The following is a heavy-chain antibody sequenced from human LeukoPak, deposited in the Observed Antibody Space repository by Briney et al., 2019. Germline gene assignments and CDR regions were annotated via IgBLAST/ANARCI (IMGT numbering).Heavy chain of an antibody. V-gene: IGHV4-61*01. Sequence: ASETLSLTCTVSGGSVSSGSYYWSWIRQPPGKGLEWIGYIYYSGNTNYNPSLKSRVTISLDTSKNQFSLKLSSVTAPDTAVYYCARRVYSGSYNWYFDLWGRGTLVTVSS. CDR1: GGSVSSGSYY. D-gene: IGHD1-26*01. J-gene: IGHJ2*01. CDR2: IYYSGNT. CDR3: ARRVYSGSYNWYFDL.